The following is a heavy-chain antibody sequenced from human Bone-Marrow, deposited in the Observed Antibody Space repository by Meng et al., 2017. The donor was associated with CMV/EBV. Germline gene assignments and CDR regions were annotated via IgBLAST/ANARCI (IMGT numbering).Heavy chain of an antibody. Sequence: ASVKVSCKASGYTFTNHYMHWVRQAPGQGLEWMGWIHPTSGGTNYAQNFQGRVTMTRDTSISTAYMELNRLTSDDTAMYYCTRISSDYQYFEYWGQGTPVTVSS. CDR3: TRISSDYQYFEY. CDR1: GYTFTNHY. CDR2: IHPTSGGT. V-gene: IGHV1-2*02. D-gene: IGHD3-22*01. J-gene: IGHJ4*02.